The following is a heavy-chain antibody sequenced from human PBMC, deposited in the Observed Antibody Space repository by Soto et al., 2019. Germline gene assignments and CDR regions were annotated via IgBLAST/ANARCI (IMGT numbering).Heavy chain of an antibody. Sequence: SETLSLTCTVSGASISSGDYYWSWIRQPPGKGLEWIGYIFHSGSTYYNPSLKSRITLSIDMSNNQFSLNLRSVTAADTAVYYCVREANWNYEVGNYFDNWGQGILVTVSS. D-gene: IGHD1-7*01. CDR3: VREANWNYEVGNYFDN. CDR2: IFHSGST. CDR1: GASISSGDYY. V-gene: IGHV4-30-4*01. J-gene: IGHJ4*02.